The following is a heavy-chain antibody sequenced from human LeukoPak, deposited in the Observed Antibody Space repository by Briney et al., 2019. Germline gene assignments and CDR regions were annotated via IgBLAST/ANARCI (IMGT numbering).Heavy chain of an antibody. CDR1: GGSISSSSYY. D-gene: IGHD3-3*01. Sequence: SETLSPTCTVSGGSISSSSYYWGWIRQPPGKGLEWIGSIYYSGSTYYNPSLKSRVTISVDTSKNQFSLKLSSVTAADTAVYYCARLHYDFWSGSAVFDYWGQGTLVTVSS. V-gene: IGHV4-39*01. CDR3: ARLHYDFWSGSAVFDY. CDR2: IYYSGST. J-gene: IGHJ4*02.